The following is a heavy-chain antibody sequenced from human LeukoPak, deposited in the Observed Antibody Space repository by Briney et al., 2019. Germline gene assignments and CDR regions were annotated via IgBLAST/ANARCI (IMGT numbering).Heavy chain of an antibody. CDR1: GYTFTNYD. J-gene: IGHJ6*03. CDR3: ARGIGGSSWYPLCYYYYYMDV. Sequence: ASVKVSCKASGYTFTNYDINWVRQATGQGLEWMGWMNPNSGNTGYAQKFQGRVTITRNTSISTAYMELNSLRAEDTAVYYCARGIGGSSWYPLCYYYYYMDVWGKETTVTVSS. CDR2: MNPNSGNT. V-gene: IGHV1-8*03. D-gene: IGHD6-13*01.